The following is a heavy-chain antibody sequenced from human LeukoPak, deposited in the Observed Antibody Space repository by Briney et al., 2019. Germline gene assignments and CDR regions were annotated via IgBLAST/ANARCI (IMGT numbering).Heavy chain of an antibody. D-gene: IGHD6-19*01. CDR2: INPNSGGT. J-gene: IGHJ4*02. CDR1: GYTFTGYY. Sequence: ASVTVSCTASGYTFTGYYMQWVRPAPGQGLEWMGWINPNSGGTNYAQKFQGWVTMTRDTSISTAYMELSRLRSDDTAVYYCARAVAGLFDYWGQGTLVTVSS. CDR3: ARAVAGLFDY. V-gene: IGHV1-2*04.